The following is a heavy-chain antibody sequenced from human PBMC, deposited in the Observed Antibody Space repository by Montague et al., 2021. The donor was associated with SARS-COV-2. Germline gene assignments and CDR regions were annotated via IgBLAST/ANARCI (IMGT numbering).Heavy chain of an antibody. CDR3: ASDLSIYDSSAYYFQLDY. V-gene: IGHV3-30*04. Sequence: SLRLSCAASGFTSSDYAMHWVRQAPGKGLEWVAVISYDGSNKYYADSVKGRFTISRDNSKNTLYLQMNSLRAEDTAVYYCASDLSIYDSSAYYFQLDYWGQGTLVTVSS. D-gene: IGHD3-22*01. CDR1: GFTSSDYA. J-gene: IGHJ4*02. CDR2: ISYDGSNK.